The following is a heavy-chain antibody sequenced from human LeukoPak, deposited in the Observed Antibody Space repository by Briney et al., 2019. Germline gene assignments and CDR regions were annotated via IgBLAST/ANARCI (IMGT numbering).Heavy chain of an antibody. CDR1: GFTFSSYS. D-gene: IGHD2-2*01. CDR3: ARVISRCSSTSCPFDY. CDR2: ISSSSSYI. V-gene: IGHV3-21*01. J-gene: IGHJ4*02. Sequence: GGSLRLSCAASGFTFSSYSMNWVRQAPGKGLEWVSSISSSSSYIYYADSVKGRFTISRDNAKNSLYLQMNSLRAEDTAVYYCARVISRCSSTSCPFDYWGQGTLVPVSS.